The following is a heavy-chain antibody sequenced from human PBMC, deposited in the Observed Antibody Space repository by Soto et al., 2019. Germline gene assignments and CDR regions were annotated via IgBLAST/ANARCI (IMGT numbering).Heavy chain of an antibody. V-gene: IGHV3-33*01. J-gene: IGHJ4*02. CDR3: ARAPDLSSGTYYFDY. CDR2: IWYDGSNK. D-gene: IGHD1-26*01. CDR1: GFTFNNFG. Sequence: QVQLVESGGGVVQPGRCLRLYCAASGFTFNNFGIHWVRQAPGKGLEWVAVIWYDGSNKCYADSVKGRFTISRDNSKNTLYLQMNSLRADDTAVYYCARAPDLSSGTYYFDYWGQGTLVTVSS.